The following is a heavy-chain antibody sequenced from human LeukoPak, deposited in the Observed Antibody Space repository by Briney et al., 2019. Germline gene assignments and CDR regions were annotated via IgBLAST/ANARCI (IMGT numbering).Heavy chain of an antibody. CDR2: IIPIFGTA. CDR1: GGTFSSYA. CDR3: AIILTMVDFDY. J-gene: IGHJ4*02. Sequence: ASVKVSCKASGGTFSSYAISWVRQAPGQGLEWMGGIIPIFGTANYAQKFQGSVTITADESTSTAYMELSSLRSEDTAVYYCAIILTMVDFDYWGQGTLVTVSS. V-gene: IGHV1-69*13. D-gene: IGHD3-10*01.